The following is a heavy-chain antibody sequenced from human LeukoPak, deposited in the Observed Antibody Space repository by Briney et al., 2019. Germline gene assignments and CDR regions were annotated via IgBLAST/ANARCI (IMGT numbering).Heavy chain of an antibody. CDR3: AKGVVGAPTSIPIDY. D-gene: IGHD1-26*01. Sequence: LAGGSLRLSCAASGFTFSSYAMSWDRQAPGKGLEWVSAISGSGGSTYYADSVKGRFTISRDNSKNTLYLQMNSLRAEDTAVYYCAKGVVGAPTSIPIDYWGQGTLVTVSS. V-gene: IGHV3-23*01. CDR2: ISGSGGST. CDR1: GFTFSSYA. J-gene: IGHJ4*02.